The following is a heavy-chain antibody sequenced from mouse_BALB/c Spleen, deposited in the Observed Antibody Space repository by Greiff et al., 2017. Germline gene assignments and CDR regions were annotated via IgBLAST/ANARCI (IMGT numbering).Heavy chain of an antibody. V-gene: IGHV3-2*02. CDR1: GYSITSDYA. CDR2: ISYSGST. CDR3: ASYYRYLLFAY. J-gene: IGHJ3*01. D-gene: IGHD2-14*01. Sequence: EVKLVESGPGLVKPSQSLFLTCTVTGYSITSDYAWNWIRQFPGNKLEWMGYISYSGSTSYNPSLKSRISITRDTSKNQFFLQLNSVTTEDTATYYCASYYRYLLFAYWGQGTLVTVSA.